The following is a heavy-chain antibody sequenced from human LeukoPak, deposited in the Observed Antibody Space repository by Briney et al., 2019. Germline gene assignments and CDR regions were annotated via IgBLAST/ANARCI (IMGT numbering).Heavy chain of an antibody. D-gene: IGHD3-16*01. CDR2: INSDGSST. Sequence: GGSLRLSCAASGFTFSSHWMHWVRQAPGKGLVWVSRINSDGSSTSYADSVKGRFTISRDNAKNTLYLQMNSLRAEDTAVYYCAREVWGSGIYYYYGMDVWGQGTTVTVSS. CDR1: GFTFSSHW. V-gene: IGHV3-74*01. J-gene: IGHJ6*02. CDR3: AREVWGSGIYYYYGMDV.